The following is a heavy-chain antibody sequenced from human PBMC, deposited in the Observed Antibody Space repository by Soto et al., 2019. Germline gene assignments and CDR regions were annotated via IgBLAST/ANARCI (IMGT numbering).Heavy chain of an antibody. CDR2: ISAYNGNT. J-gene: IGHJ3*02. CDR1: GYTFTSYG. V-gene: IGHV1-18*01. D-gene: IGHD1-26*01. CDR3: ARVDWELHAFDI. Sequence: ASVKVSCKASGYTFTSYGISWVRQAPGQGLEWMGWISAYNGNTNYAQKLQGRVTITTDTSTSTAYMELRSLRSDDTAVYYCARVDWELHAFDIWGQGTMVTVSS.